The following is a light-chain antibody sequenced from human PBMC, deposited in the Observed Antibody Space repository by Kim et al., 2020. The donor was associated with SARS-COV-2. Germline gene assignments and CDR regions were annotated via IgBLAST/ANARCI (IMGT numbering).Light chain of an antibody. J-gene: IGLJ3*02. CDR3: TTWDESLRALV. CDR1: TSNIGSNS. CDR2: SDN. Sequence: GQRVTISCSGSTSNIGSNSVTWYQQLAGTAPRLLIYSDNLRPSGVPDRFSGSKSGTSAYLAISGLQSDDAADYYCTTWDESLRALVFGGGTQLTVL. V-gene: IGLV1-44*01.